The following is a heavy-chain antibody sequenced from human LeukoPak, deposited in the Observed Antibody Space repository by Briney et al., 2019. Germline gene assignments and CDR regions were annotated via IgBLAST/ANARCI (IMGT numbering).Heavy chain of an antibody. CDR3: ARDRPHYGSGSYDFDY. CDR2: INPNSGGT. Sequence: GASVKVSCKASGYTFTGYYMHWVRQAPGQGLEWMGWINPNSGGTNYAQKFQGRVTMTRDTSISTAYMELSRLRSDDTAVYHCARDRPHYGSGSYDFDYWGQGTLVTVSS. V-gene: IGHV1-2*02. D-gene: IGHD3-10*01. CDR1: GYTFTGYY. J-gene: IGHJ4*02.